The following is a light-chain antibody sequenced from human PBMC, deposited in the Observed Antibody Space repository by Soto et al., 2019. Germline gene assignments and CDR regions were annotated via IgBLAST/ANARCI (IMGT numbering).Light chain of an antibody. CDR1: QSVSSY. Sequence: EIGLTQSPALSLSPGERATLSCRASQSVSSYLAWYQQKPGQAPRLLIYDASNRATGIPARFSGSGSGTDFTLTISSIEPEDFAVYYCKHRSTWTLLVTFGPWTKVDIK. CDR2: DAS. V-gene: IGKV3-11*01. J-gene: IGKJ3*01. CDR3: KHRSTWTLLVT.